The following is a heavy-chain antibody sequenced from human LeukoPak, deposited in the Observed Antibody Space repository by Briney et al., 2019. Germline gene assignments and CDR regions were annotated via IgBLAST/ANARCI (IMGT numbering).Heavy chain of an antibody. J-gene: IGHJ6*02. Sequence: ASVKVPCKASGYTFTSYGISWVRQAPGQGLEWMGWISAYNGNTNYAQKLQGRVTMTTDTSTSTAYMELRSLRSDDTAVYYCAREPGYCSSTSCYYYGMDVWGQGTTVTVSS. CDR1: GYTFTSYG. CDR2: ISAYNGNT. CDR3: AREPGYCSSTSCYYYGMDV. V-gene: IGHV1-18*01. D-gene: IGHD2-2*01.